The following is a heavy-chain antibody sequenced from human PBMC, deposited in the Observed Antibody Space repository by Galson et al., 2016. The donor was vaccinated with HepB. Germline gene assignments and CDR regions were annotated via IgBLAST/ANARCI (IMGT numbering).Heavy chain of an antibody. J-gene: IGHJ4*02. V-gene: IGHV3-66*01. CDR1: GFTVSGND. D-gene: IGHD3-22*01. CDR3: ARDPPRWGDYHSSGSFDH. CDR2: ISGGGRT. Sequence: SLRLSCAASGFTVSGNDMSWVRQAPGKGLEWVSLISGGGRTHYADSVKGRFTISRDNSKNTLYLQLTSLRAEDTAVYYCARDPPRWGDYHSSGSFDHRGQGTLVTVSS.